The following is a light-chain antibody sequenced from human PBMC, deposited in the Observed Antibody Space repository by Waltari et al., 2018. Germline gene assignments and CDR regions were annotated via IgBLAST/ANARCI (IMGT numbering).Light chain of an antibody. V-gene: IGKV1-33*01. CDR2: DAS. CDR1: QDISNY. J-gene: IGKJ4*01. CDR3: QQTYSAPLS. Sequence: DIQMTQSPSSLSASVGDRVTITCQASQDISNYLNWYQQKPGKAPKLLIYDASNLETGVPSRFSGSGSGTDFTFTISSLQPEDIATYYCQQTYSAPLSFGGGTKVEMK.